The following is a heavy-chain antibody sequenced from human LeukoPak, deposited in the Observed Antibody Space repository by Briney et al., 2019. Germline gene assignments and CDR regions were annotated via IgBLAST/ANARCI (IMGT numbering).Heavy chain of an antibody. CDR2: INPNSGGT. Sequence: GASVKVSCKASGYTFTGYYMHWVRQAPGQGLEWTGWINPNSGGTNYAQKFQGRVTMTRDTSISTAYMELSRLRSDDTAVYYCARGLEYSSSSGLGGGYWGQGTLVTVSS. CDR3: ARGLEYSSSSGLGGGY. D-gene: IGHD6-6*01. V-gene: IGHV1-2*02. CDR1: GYTFTGYY. J-gene: IGHJ4*02.